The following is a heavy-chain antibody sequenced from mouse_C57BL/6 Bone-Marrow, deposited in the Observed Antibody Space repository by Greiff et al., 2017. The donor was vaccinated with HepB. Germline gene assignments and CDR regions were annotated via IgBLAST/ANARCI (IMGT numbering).Heavy chain of an antibody. V-gene: IGHV1-63*01. Sequence: VKLVESGAELVRPGTSVKMSCKASGYTFTNYWIGWAKQRPGHGLEWIGDIYPGGGYTNYNEKFKGKATLTADKSSSTAYMQFSSLTSEDSAIYYCARRGVLRVYFDYWGQGTTLTVSS. CDR3: ARRGVLRVYFDY. D-gene: IGHD1-1*01. CDR1: GYTFTNYW. CDR2: IYPGGGYT. J-gene: IGHJ2*01.